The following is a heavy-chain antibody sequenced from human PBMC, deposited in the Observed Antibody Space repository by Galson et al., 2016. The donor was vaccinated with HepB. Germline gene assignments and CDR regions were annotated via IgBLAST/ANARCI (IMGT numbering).Heavy chain of an antibody. Sequence: SLRLSCAASGFTFSSYVMHWVRQAPGKGLEWVAVISYDGSYKYYADSVKGRFSTSRDNSKNTLYLQLNSLRPEDTAVYYCEAFCSGGSCYFLKPDYWGQGTLVTVSS. CDR3: EAFCSGGSCYFLKPDY. CDR2: ISYDGSYK. J-gene: IGHJ4*02. D-gene: IGHD2-15*01. V-gene: IGHV3-30*03. CDR1: GFTFSSYV.